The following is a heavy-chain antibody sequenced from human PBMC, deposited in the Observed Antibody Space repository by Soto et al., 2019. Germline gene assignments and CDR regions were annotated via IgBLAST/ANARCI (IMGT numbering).Heavy chain of an antibody. J-gene: IGHJ4*02. CDR2: IYYNDDR. V-gene: IGHV2-5*01. CDR1: GFSFTTAGVA. Sequence: VXDPTLVNPTQNLTLTCTFSGFSFTTAGVAVGWIRQTPGGALEWLTLIYYNDDRRFSPSLKTRLTITGDTSKNQVVLSLTNVDTGDTATYFCAHSDGGYEIIYFDFWGQGIPVTVSS. D-gene: IGHD5-12*01. CDR3: AHSDGGYEIIYFDF.